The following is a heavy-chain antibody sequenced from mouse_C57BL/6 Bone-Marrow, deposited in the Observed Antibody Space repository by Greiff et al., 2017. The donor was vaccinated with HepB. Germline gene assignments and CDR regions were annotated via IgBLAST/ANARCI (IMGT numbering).Heavy chain of an antibody. CDR2: IYPRDGST. V-gene: IGHV1-85*01. Sequence: QVQLQQSGPELVKPGASVKLSCKASGYTFTSYDINWVKQRPGQGLEWIGWIYPRDGSTKYNEKFKGKATLTVDTSSSTAYMELHSLTSEDSAVYFCAREKYMDDYDERFAYWGQGTLVTVSA. CDR1: GYTFTSYD. D-gene: IGHD2-4*01. CDR3: AREKYMDDYDERFAY. J-gene: IGHJ3*01.